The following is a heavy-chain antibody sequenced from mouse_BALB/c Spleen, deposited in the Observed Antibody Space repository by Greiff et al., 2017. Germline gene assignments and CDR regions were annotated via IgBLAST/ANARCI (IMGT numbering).Heavy chain of an antibody. CDR3: ARSDRRFDY. CDR1: GYSFTSYW. Sequence: QVQLQQPGAELVKPGASVKISCKASGYSFTSYWMHWVKQRPGQGLEWIGMIDPSDSETRLNQKFKDKATLTVDKSSSTAYMQLSSPTSEDSAVYYCARSDRRFDYWGQGTTLTVSS. V-gene: IGHV1-74*01. J-gene: IGHJ2*01. CDR2: IDPSDSET. D-gene: IGHD2-14*01.